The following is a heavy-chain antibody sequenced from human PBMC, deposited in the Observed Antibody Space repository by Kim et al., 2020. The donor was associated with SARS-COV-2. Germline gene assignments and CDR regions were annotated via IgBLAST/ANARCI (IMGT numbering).Heavy chain of an antibody. D-gene: IGHD3-10*01. J-gene: IGHJ4*02. CDR3: AREGEGPGSGSYYPNRGIDC. V-gene: IGHV3-33*01. CDR2: IWYDGSNK. Sequence: GGSLRLSCAASGFTFSSYAMHWVRQAPGKGLEWVAVIWYDGSNKYYADSVKGRFTISRDNSKNTLYLQMNSLRAEDTAVYYCAREGEGPGSGSYYPNRGIDCWGQGTLVTVSS. CDR1: GFTFSSYA.